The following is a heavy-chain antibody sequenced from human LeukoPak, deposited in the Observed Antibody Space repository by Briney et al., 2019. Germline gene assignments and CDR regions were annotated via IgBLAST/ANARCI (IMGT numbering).Heavy chain of an antibody. V-gene: IGHV3-23*01. CDR2: ITGAGDAT. Sequence: PGGSLRLSCATTGFTFSAYAMSWVRQAPEKGLEWVATITGAGDATYHAASVMGRFTVSRDNSKNTLSLQMSSLRGEDTAVYYCAKSWGSGTYTFDYWGQGILVTVPS. CDR1: GFTFSAYA. J-gene: IGHJ4*02. CDR3: AKSWGSGTYTFDY. D-gene: IGHD3-10*01.